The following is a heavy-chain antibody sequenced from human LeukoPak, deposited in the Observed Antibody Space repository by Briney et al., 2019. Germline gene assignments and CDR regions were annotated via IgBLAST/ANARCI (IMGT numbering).Heavy chain of an antibody. Sequence: SQTLSLTCTVSGGSISSGGYYWSWIRQPPGKGLEWIGYIYHSGSTYYNPSLKSRVTISVDRSKNQFSLKLSSVTAADTTVYYCAREFGTPLAGRYWGQGTLVTVSS. J-gene: IGHJ4*02. V-gene: IGHV4-30-2*01. CDR3: AREFGTPLAGRY. CDR1: GGSISSGGYY. D-gene: IGHD6-19*01. CDR2: IYHSGST.